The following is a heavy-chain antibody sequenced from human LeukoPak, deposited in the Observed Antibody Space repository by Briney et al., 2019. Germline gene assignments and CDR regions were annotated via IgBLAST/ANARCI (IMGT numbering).Heavy chain of an antibody. CDR2: IYYSRST. J-gene: IGHJ4*02. D-gene: IGHD6-6*01. V-gene: IGHV4-39*07. CDR1: GGSISSSSYY. CDR3: ARVQWRGSSSRNFDY. Sequence: PSGTLSFTCTVSGGSISSSSYYWGWIRQPPGKGLEWIGSIYYSRSTYYNPSLKSRVTISVDTSKNQFSLKLSSVTAADTAVYYCARVQWRGSSSRNFDYWGQGTLVTVSS.